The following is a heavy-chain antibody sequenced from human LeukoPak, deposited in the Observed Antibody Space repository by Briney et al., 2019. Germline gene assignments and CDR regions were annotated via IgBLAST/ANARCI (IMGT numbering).Heavy chain of an antibody. CDR1: GYTLTELS. D-gene: IGHD4-23*01. Sequence: ASVRVSCKVSGYTLTELSMHWVRQAPGKGLEWMGGFDPEDGETIYAQKFQGRVTMTEDTSTDTAYMELSRLRSDDTAVYYCARTFYGGKNWFDPWGQGTLVTVSS. CDR2: FDPEDGET. V-gene: IGHV1-24*01. J-gene: IGHJ5*02. CDR3: ARTFYGGKNWFDP.